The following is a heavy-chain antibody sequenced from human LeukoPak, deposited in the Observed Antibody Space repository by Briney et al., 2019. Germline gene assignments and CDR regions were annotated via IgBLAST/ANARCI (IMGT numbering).Heavy chain of an antibody. V-gene: IGHV1-69*04. CDR2: IIPILDVT. CDR3: ARGGGVDILTGFQY. D-gene: IGHD3-9*01. CDR1: GGAFTNYA. J-gene: IGHJ4*02. Sequence: SVKVSCKASGGAFTNYAINWVRQAPGQGLEWMGRIIPILDVTNYAQKFQGRVTITADQSTSTAYMELSSLRSEDTAVYYCARGGGVDILTGFQYWGQGTLVTVSS.